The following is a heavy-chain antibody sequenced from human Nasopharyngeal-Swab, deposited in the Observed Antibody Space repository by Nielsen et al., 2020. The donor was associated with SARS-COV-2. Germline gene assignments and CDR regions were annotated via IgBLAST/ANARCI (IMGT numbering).Heavy chain of an antibody. J-gene: IGHJ4*02. D-gene: IGHD1-1*01. V-gene: IGHV3-11*01. CDR3: ARDFRLQHY. CDR2: ISSSGSTI. CDR1: GFTFSDYY. Sequence: GESLKISCAASGFTFSDYYMSWIRQAPGKGLEWVSYISSSGSTIYYADSVKGRFTISRDNAKNSLYLQMNSLGAEDTAVYYCARDFRLQHYWGQGTLVTVSS.